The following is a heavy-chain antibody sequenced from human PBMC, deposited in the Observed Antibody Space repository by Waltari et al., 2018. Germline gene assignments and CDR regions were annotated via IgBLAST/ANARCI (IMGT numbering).Heavy chain of an antibody. Sequence: QVQLQESGPGLVKPSETLSLTCTVSGGSISSYYWSWIRQPAGKGLEWIGRIYTSGSTNYNPPLKSRVTMSVDTSKNQFSLKLSSVTAADTAVYYCARAYCSGGSCYSKIFDYWGQGTLVTVSS. CDR2: IYTSGST. V-gene: IGHV4-4*07. CDR3: ARAYCSGGSCYSKIFDY. D-gene: IGHD2-15*01. CDR1: GGSISSYY. J-gene: IGHJ4*02.